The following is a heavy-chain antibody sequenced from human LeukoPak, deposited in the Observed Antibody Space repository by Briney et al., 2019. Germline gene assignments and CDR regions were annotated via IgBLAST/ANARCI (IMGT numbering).Heavy chain of an antibody. Sequence: KPSETLSLTCTVSGGSISSSSYYWGWIRQPPGKGLEWIGSVYYSGSTYYNPSLKSRVTISVDTSKNRFSLKLSSVTAADTAVYYCARHVLRVLMVYAIGWFDPWGQGTLVTVSS. D-gene: IGHD2-8*01. CDR2: VYYSGST. CDR3: ARHVLRVLMVYAIGWFDP. V-gene: IGHV4-39*01. J-gene: IGHJ5*02. CDR1: GGSISSSSYY.